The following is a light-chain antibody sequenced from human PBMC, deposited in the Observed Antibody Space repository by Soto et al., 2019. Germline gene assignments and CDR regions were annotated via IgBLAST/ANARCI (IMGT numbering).Light chain of an antibody. Sequence: QSALTQPPSVSAAPGQKVTISCSGSISNIGNNYVSCYQQLPGTAPKLLIYYNNKRPSLIADRFSGSKAGTSATLGITGLQAGDDADYYCGTGNSRLSVLVFGTGTKLTVL. CDR1: ISNIGNNY. J-gene: IGLJ1*01. V-gene: IGLV1-51*01. CDR3: GTGNSRLSVLV. CDR2: YNN.